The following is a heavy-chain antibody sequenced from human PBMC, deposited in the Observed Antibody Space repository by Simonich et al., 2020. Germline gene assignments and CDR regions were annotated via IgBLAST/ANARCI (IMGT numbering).Heavy chain of an antibody. CDR1: GFTFSSYA. Sequence: GGGLVQPGGSLRLSCAASGFTFSSYAMSWVRQAPGKGLEWVSAISGSGGSTYYADSVKGRFTISRDNSKNTLYLQMNSLRAEDTDVYYCAKDLGERITMIVVVIDAFDIWGQGTMVTVSS. CDR3: AKDLGERITMIVVVIDAFDI. J-gene: IGHJ3*02. D-gene: IGHD3-22*01. CDR2: ISGSGGST. V-gene: IGHV3-23*01.